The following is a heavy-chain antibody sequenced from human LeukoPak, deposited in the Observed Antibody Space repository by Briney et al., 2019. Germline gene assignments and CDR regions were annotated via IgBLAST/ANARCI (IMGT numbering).Heavy chain of an antibody. CDR2: IYSGGST. V-gene: IGHV3-53*01. Sequence: GGSLRLSCAASGFTVSSNYMSWVRQAPGKGLEWVSVIYSGGSTYYADSVKGRFTISRDNAKNSLYLQMNSLRAEDTAVYYCARANDYVPYFDYWGQGTLVTVSS. D-gene: IGHD4-17*01. J-gene: IGHJ4*02. CDR1: GFTVSSNY. CDR3: ARANDYVPYFDY.